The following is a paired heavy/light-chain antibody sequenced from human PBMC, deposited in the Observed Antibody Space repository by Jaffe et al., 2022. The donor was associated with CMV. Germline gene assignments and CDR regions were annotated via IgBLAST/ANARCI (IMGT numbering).Heavy chain of an antibody. CDR1: GYTFTTYG. Sequence: QVQLVQSGAEVKKPGASVKVSCKTSGYTFTTYGISWVRQAPGQGLEWMGWISGYNGNTIYAQKVQDRVTVTTDTSTNTVYMELRRLRSDDTAVYYCARDRGVYDYDGKEYMYHNGMNVWGQGTTVIVSS. CDR3: ARDRGVYDYDGKEYMYHNGMNV. V-gene: IGHV1-18*01. D-gene: IGHD3-16*01. CDR2: ISGYNGNT. J-gene: IGHJ6*02.
Light chain of an antibody. J-gene: IGKJ3*01. CDR2: GAS. CDR1: HYISNNY. CDR3: HQYGASPIT. V-gene: IGKV3-20*01. Sequence: EIVLTQSPGTLSLSPGETATLSCRASHYISNNYLAWYQQKPGRAPRLLIYGASHRATGVPDRFSGSESGTEFTLTINRLEPEDFAVYWCHQYGASPITFGPGTKVDVK.